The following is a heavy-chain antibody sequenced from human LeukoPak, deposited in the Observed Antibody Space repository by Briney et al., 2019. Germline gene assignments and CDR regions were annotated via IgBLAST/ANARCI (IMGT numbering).Heavy chain of an antibody. Sequence: GGSLGLSCAASGFTFSSYSMNSDRQAKGQGLQWVSSISSSSSYIYYADSVKGRFTISRDNAKSSLYLQMNSRRAEDTAVYYCARGDYLDYWGQGTLVTVSS. CDR2: ISSSSSYI. CDR3: ARGDYLDY. V-gene: IGHV3-21*01. J-gene: IGHJ4*02. CDR1: GFTFSSYS.